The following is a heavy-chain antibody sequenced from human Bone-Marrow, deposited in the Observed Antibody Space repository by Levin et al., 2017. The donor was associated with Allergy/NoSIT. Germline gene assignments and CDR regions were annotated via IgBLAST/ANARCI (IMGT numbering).Heavy chain of an antibody. Sequence: GGSLRLSCGASGFTFSTYWMSWVRQAPGKGLEWVANIKPDESDKYYVDSVKGRFTISRDNAKNSLYLQMNSLRVDDTAVYYCARRGILVGASGWGYGMGVWGQGTLVTVSS. CDR2: IKPDESDK. D-gene: IGHD1-26*01. CDR1: GFTFSTYW. V-gene: IGHV3-7*01. J-gene: IGHJ4*02. CDR3: ARRGILVGASGWGYGMGV.